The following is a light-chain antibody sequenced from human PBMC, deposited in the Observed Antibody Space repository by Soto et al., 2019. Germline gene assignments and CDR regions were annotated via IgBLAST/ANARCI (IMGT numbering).Light chain of an antibody. CDR3: SSYAGSNNSWV. V-gene: IGLV2-8*01. CDR1: SSDVGGYNY. CDR2: EVS. J-gene: IGLJ3*02. Sequence: QSALTQPPSASGSPGQSVTISCTGTSSDVGGYNYVSWYQQHPGKAPKLMIYEVSKRPSGVPDRFSGSKSGNTASLTVSGLQAEDEADYYCSSYAGSNNSWVLGGGTKVTVL.